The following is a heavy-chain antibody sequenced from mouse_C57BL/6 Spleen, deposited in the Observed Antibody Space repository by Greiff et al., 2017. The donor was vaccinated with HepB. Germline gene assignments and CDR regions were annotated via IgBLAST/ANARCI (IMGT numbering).Heavy chain of an antibody. V-gene: IGHV1-82*01. CDR3: ARDSNYPYAMDY. J-gene: IGHJ4*01. D-gene: IGHD2-5*01. CDR1: GYAFSSSW. Sequence: VKLQESGPELVKPGASVKISCKASGYAFSSSWMNWVKQRPGKGLEWIGRIYPGDGDSNYNGKFKGKATLTADKSSSTAYMQLSSLTSEDSAVYFCARDSNYPYAMDYWGQGTSVTVSS. CDR2: IYPGDGDS.